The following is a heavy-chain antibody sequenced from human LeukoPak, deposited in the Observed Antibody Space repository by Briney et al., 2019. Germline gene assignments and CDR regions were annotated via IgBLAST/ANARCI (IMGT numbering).Heavy chain of an antibody. CDR1: GVSISSYY. D-gene: IGHD1-26*01. Sequence: SETLSLTCTVSGVSISSYYWSWIRQPAGKGLEWIGRIYISGSTNYNPSLKSRVTISLDTSKNQFSLNLSSVTAADTAVYYCARVAVGATPYYYYYMDVWGKGTTVTVSS. CDR3: ARVAVGATPYYYYYMDV. V-gene: IGHV4-4*07. J-gene: IGHJ6*03. CDR2: IYISGST.